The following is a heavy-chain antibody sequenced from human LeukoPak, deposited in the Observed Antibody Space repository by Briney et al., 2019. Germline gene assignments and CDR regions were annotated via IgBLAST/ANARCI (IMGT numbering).Heavy chain of an antibody. D-gene: IGHD3-22*01. Sequence: ASVKDSCKASGYTFTSYGISWVRQAPGQGLEWMGWISAYIGNTNYAQKLQGRVTMTTDTSTSTAYMELRSLRSDDTAVYYCARAGDSSGYYYPGYWGQGTLVTVSS. CDR2: ISAYIGNT. CDR1: GYTFTSYG. V-gene: IGHV1-18*01. J-gene: IGHJ4*02. CDR3: ARAGDSSGYYYPGY.